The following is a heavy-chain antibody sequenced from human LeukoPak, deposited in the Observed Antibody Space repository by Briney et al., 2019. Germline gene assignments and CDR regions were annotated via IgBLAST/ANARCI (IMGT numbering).Heavy chain of an antibody. J-gene: IGHJ4*02. CDR1: GGSISNYY. V-gene: IGHV4-59*01. D-gene: IGHD6-19*01. Sequence: SETLSLTCTVSGGSISNYYWSWIRQPPGKGLEWIGYIYSDGSTNYNPSLRSRVTISVDTSKNQFSLMLSSVTAADTAVYYCARGGWSLDYWGQGTLVTVSS. CDR3: ARGGWSLDY. CDR2: IYSDGST.